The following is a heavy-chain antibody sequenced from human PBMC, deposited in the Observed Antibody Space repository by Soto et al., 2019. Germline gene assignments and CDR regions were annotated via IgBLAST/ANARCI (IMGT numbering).Heavy chain of an antibody. CDR3: AKDPGGQAVALDY. CDR1: GFTFSSYG. Sequence: GGSLILSCAASGFTFSSYGMHWVRQAPGKGLEWVAVISYDGSNKYYADSVKGRFTISRDNSKNTLYLQMNSLRAEDTAVYYCAKDPGGQAVALDYWGQGTLVTVSS. V-gene: IGHV3-30*18. CDR2: ISYDGSNK. J-gene: IGHJ4*02. D-gene: IGHD6-19*01.